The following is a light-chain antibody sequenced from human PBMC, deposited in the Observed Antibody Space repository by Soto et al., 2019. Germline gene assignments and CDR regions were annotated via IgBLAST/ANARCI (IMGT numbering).Light chain of an antibody. Sequence: EIVLTQSPGTLSLSPGERVTLSCRASQSVSSNSLAWYLQKPGQAPRLLIYGASSRATGIPDRFSGGGSGTDFTLTISRLEPEDFALYYCQHYGSSPPNTFGQGTKLEIK. CDR3: QHYGSSPPNT. J-gene: IGKJ2*01. V-gene: IGKV3-20*01. CDR1: QSVSSNS. CDR2: GAS.